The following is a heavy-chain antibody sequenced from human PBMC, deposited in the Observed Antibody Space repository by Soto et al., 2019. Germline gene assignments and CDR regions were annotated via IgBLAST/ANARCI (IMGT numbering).Heavy chain of an antibody. V-gene: IGHV3-33*06. CDR1: GFTFRSYG. Sequence: GGSLRLSCAASGFTFRSYGMHWVRQAPGKGLEWVAVIWFVGSSKYYAASVKGRFTISRDNSKNTLYLQMNTLRAEDTAVYYCEKNERRGYWFVDDSESSGFYTLAIHDARPICFWG. J-gene: IGHJ6*01. CDR3: EKNERRGYWFVDDSESSGFYTLAIHDARPICF. D-gene: IGHD5-18*01. CDR2: IWFVGSSK.